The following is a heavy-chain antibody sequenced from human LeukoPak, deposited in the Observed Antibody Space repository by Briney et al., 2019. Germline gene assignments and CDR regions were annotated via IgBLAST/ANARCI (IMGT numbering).Heavy chain of an antibody. J-gene: IGHJ4*02. CDR3: ARHGPTSHCTNGVCYPFDY. V-gene: IGHV5-51*01. CDR2: IYPGDSDT. Sequence: AGESLKISCKGSGYSFTSYWIGWVRQMPGKGLEWMGIIYPGDSDTRYSPSFQGQVTISADKSISTAYLQWSSLKASDTAIYYCARHGPTSHCTNGVCYPFDYWGQGTLVTVSS. CDR1: GYSFTSYW. D-gene: IGHD2-8*01.